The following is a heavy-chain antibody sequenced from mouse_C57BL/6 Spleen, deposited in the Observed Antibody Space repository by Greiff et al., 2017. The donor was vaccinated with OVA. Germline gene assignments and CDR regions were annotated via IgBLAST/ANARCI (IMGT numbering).Heavy chain of an antibody. J-gene: IGHJ4*01. Sequence: EVQLVESGGGLVKPGGSLKLSCAASGFTFSSYAMSWVRQTPEKRLEWVATISDGGSYTYYPDNVKGRFTISRDNAKNNLYLQMSHLKAEDTAMYYCARLYGYGSTYYAMDYWGQGTSVTVSS. D-gene: IGHD1-1*01. CDR2: ISDGGSYT. CDR1: GFTFSSYA. V-gene: IGHV5-4*01. CDR3: ARLYGYGSTYYAMDY.